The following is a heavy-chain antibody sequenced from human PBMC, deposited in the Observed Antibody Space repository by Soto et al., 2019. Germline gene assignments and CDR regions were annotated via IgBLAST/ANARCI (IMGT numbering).Heavy chain of an antibody. D-gene: IGHD3-22*01. CDR3: MLGSGWKDFDY. Sequence: SETLSLTCTVSGGSITTSSYYWAWIRQPPGKGLEWIGSLYYSGSTYYNPSLKSRVTISVDTSKNQFSLKLSSVTAADTAVYYCMLGSGWKDFDYWGQGTLVTVSS. CDR2: LYYSGST. V-gene: IGHV4-39*01. J-gene: IGHJ4*02. CDR1: GGSITTSSYY.